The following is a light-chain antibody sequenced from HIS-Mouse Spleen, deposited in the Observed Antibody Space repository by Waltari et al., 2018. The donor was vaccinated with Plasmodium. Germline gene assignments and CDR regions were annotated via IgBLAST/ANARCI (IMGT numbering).Light chain of an antibody. CDR2: QDR. Sequence: SYELTQPPSVSVSPGQTASITCSGDKLGDKYACWYQQKPGQSPVLVIYQDRKRPSGSPERFSGSNSWNTGTLTISGTQAMDEADYYGQAWDSSTVVFGGGTKLTVL. CDR3: QAWDSSTVV. J-gene: IGLJ2*01. V-gene: IGLV3-1*01. CDR1: KLGDKY.